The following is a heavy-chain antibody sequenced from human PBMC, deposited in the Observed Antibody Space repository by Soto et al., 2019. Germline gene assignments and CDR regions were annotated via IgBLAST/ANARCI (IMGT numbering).Heavy chain of an antibody. CDR2: ISAYNRDT. J-gene: IGHJ6*03. V-gene: IGHV1-18*01. D-gene: IGHD6-6*01. CDR1: GYTFTNYG. CDR3: ARGRQPVVYFYYYMEG. Sequence: ASVKVSCKASGYTFTNYGITWVRQAPGQGLEWMGWISAYNRDTHFTQRLQGRVTMTTDTSTSTAYMELRGLRSDDTAVYYCARGRQPVVYFYYYMEGWGKGTTVNVSS.